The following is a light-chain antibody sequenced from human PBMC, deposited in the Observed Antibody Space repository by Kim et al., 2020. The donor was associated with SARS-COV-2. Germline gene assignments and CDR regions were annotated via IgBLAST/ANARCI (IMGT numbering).Light chain of an antibody. CDR2: QDS. J-gene: IGLJ2*01. Sequence: SYELTQPPSVSVSPGQTASITCSGDKLGYKYACWYQQKPGQSPVLVIYQDSKRPSGIPERFSGSNSGNTATLTISGTQAMDEADYYCQAWDSSTGVVFGGGTQLTVL. V-gene: IGLV3-1*01. CDR3: QAWDSSTGVV. CDR1: KLGYKY.